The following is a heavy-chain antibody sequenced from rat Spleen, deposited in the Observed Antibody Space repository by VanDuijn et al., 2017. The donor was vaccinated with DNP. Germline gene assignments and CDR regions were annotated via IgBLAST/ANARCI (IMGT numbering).Heavy chain of an antibody. D-gene: IGHD1-7*01. Sequence: QVQLKESGPGLVQPSETLSLTCTIAGFSLTSNSVHWVRQPPGKGLEWMGVIWNNGGTRYNSALKSRLSISRDTSKSQVFLTMNSLQIDDTAMYYCAEMTTGMDYWGQGVMVTVSS. V-gene: IGHV2-41*01. J-gene: IGHJ2*01. CDR2: IWNNGGT. CDR1: GFSLTSNS. CDR3: AEMTTGMDY.